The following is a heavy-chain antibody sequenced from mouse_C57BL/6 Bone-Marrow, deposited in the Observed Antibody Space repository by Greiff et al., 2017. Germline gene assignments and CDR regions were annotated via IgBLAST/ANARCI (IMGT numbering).Heavy chain of an antibody. D-gene: IGHD1-1*01. V-gene: IGHV1-26*01. Sequence: VQLQQSGPELVKPGASVKISCKASGYTFTDYYMNWVKPSHGKSLEWIGDLTPNNGGTSYNQTFKGKAPLTVDKSSSTAYMELRSMTSEDAAVDYCEGSILLRPMAYWGQGTLVTVSS. CDR1: GYTFTDYY. J-gene: IGHJ4*01. CDR2: LTPNNGGT. CDR3: EGSILLRPMAY.